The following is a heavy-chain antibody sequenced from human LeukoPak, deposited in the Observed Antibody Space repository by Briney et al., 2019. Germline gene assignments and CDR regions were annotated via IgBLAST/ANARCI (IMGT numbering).Heavy chain of an antibody. J-gene: IGHJ3*02. D-gene: IGHD2-2*01. V-gene: IGHV3-7*01. CDR2: IKQDGSEK. CDR3: ARDSVGVVVPAGSAFDI. CDR1: GFTFSSYW. Sequence: GGSLRLSCAASGFTFSSYWMSWVRQAPGKGLEWVANIKQDGSEKYYVDSVKGRFTISRDNAKNSLYLQMNSLRAEDTAVYYCARDSVGVVVPAGSAFDIWGQGTMVTVSS.